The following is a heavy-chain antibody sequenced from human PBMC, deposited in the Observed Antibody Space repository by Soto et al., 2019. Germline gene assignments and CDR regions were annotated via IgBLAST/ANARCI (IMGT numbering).Heavy chain of an antibody. CDR2: IIPIFGTA. D-gene: IGHD3-22*01. CDR1: GGTFSSYA. J-gene: IGHJ5*02. CDR3: ASPTRYYDDSSGQSAWFDP. V-gene: IGHV1-69*12. Sequence: QVQLVQSGAEVKKPGSSVKVSCKASGGTFSSYAISWVRQAPGQGLEWMGGIIPIFGTANYAQKFQGRVTITADESTSAAYRELSSLRSEDTAVYYCASPTRYYDDSSGQSAWFDPWGQGTLVTVSS.